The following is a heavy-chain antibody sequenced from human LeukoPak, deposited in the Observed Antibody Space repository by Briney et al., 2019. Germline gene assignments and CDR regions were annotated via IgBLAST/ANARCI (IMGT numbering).Heavy chain of an antibody. J-gene: IGHJ4*02. CDR1: GSIFTSYW. CDR2: IYRGDSDN. Sequence: GASRQISCQGAGSIFTSYWIGWVRQLRGKGRGWMGIIYRGDSDNRDSPSWQGQVTISADKTISTAFLERSSLKASDTAMYYCARHGPGGYNFVDYWGQGTLVTVSS. CDR3: ARHGPGGYNFVDY. D-gene: IGHD5-24*01. V-gene: IGHV5-51*01.